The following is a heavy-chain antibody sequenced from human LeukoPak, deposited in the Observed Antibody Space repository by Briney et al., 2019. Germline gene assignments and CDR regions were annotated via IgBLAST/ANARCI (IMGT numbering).Heavy chain of an antibody. CDR3: ARRFRTEGLGYYMDV. V-gene: IGHV1-8*01. J-gene: IGHJ6*03. CDR1: GYTFTSYD. CDR2: MNPNSGNT. Sequence: APVKVSCKASGYTFTSYDINWVRQATGQGLEWMGWMNPNSGNTGYAQKFQGRVTMTRNTSITTAYMELSSLRSEDTAVYYCARRFRTEGLGYYMDVWGKGTTVTVSS. D-gene: IGHD3/OR15-3a*01.